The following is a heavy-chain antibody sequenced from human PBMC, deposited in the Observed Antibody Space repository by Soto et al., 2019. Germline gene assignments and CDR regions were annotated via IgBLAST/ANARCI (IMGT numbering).Heavy chain of an antibody. CDR2: IYPGDSDT. V-gene: IGHV5-51*01. CDR3: ARCPADDGFRGVDNGFAP. D-gene: IGHD2-8*01. Sequence: KGLEWMGIIYPGDSDTRYSPSFQGQVTISADKSISTAYLQWSSLKASDTAMYYCARCPADDGFRGVDNGFAPWGQRTLVTVSS. J-gene: IGHJ5*02.